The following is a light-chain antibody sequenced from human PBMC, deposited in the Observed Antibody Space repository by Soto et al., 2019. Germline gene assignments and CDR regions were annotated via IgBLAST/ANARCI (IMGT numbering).Light chain of an antibody. CDR3: SSYTTSSTYA. V-gene: IGLV2-14*01. Sequence: QSALTQPPSASGSPGQSVTISCTGTNNDIGGYTYVSWYQQLPGKAPKLMIYEVNKRPSGVSNRFSGSKSGNTASLTISGLQAEDEADYYCSSYTTSSTYAFGTGTKLTVL. CDR1: NNDIGGYTY. CDR2: EVN. J-gene: IGLJ1*01.